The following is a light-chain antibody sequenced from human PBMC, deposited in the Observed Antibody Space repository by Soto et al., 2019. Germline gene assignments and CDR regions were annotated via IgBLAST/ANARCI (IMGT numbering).Light chain of an antibody. Sequence: EIVLAQSPGTLSLSPGERATLSCRASQSVSNTYLAWYQQKPGQAPRLLIYGASTRATGIPARFSGSGSGTEFTLTISGLQSEDFAVYYCQQYNNWPPWTFGQGTKVDI. V-gene: IGKV3-15*01. CDR3: QQYNNWPPWT. J-gene: IGKJ1*01. CDR2: GAS. CDR1: QSVSNTY.